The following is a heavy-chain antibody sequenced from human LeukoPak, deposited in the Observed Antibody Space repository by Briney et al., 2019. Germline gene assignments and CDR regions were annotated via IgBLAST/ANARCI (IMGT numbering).Heavy chain of an antibody. CDR1: GASISSYY. CDR2: IYYSGST. V-gene: IGHV4-59*01. Sequence: PSETLSLTCTVSGASISSYYWSWIRQPPGKGLEWIGYIYYSGSTHYNPSLKSRVTISLDTSKNQFSLNLSSVTAADTAVYYCARYDGNFDYWGLGTLVTVSS. CDR3: ARYDGNFDY. D-gene: IGHD2-8*01. J-gene: IGHJ4*02.